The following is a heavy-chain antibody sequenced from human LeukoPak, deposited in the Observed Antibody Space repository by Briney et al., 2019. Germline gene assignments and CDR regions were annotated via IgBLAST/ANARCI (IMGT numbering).Heavy chain of an antibody. V-gene: IGHV3-48*03. CDR3: MRDLSGFFDWLWTDPPDY. CDR1: GFTFSNNE. CDR2: IFEGGNNK. D-gene: IGHD3-9*01. Sequence: GGSLRLSCAASGFTFSNNEMNWVGQVQGRGRGGVAYIFEGGNNKQYADSVRGRFTISRDNAKNSVYLQMNNLRAGDTGIYYCMRDLSGFFDWLWTDPPDYGGQGTLVTVSS. J-gene: IGHJ4*02.